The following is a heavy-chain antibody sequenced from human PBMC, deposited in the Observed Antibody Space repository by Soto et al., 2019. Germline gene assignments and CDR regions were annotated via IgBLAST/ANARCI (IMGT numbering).Heavy chain of an antibody. CDR3: ASGPRIGKMTFGGVIVPPDY. Sequence: ATVKVACKASGSPFTSYDIIWVPQAIGQALESMGWINPNSGTTGYAQKFQGRVTMTRDNCISTAYMELSILRSEDTAVYYCASGPRIGKMTFGGVIVPPDYWGQGILVTVSS. V-gene: IGHV1-8*01. J-gene: IGHJ4*02. CDR2: INPNSGTT. D-gene: IGHD3-16*02. CDR1: GSPFTSYD.